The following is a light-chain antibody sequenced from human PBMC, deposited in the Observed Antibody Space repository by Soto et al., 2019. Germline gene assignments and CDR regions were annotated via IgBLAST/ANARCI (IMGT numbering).Light chain of an antibody. J-gene: IGLJ3*02. Sequence: LTQPHSVSASPGKTVTISCTRSSGSIASNYVQWYQQRPGSSPTTVIYEDNQRPSGVPDRFSGSIDSSSNSASLTISGLKTEDEADYYCQSYDSSNPSWVFGGGTKLTVL. CDR2: EDN. V-gene: IGLV6-57*01. CDR3: QSYDSSNPSWV. CDR1: SGSIASNY.